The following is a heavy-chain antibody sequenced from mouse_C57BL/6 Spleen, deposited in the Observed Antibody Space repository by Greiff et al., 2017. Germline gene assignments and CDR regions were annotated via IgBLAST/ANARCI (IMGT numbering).Heavy chain of an antibody. D-gene: IGHD3-2*02. Sequence: QVQLQQSDAELVKPGASVKISCKVSGYTFPDHTIHWMKQRPEQGLEWIGYIYPRDGSTKYNEKFKGKATLTADKSSSTAYMQLNSLTSEDSAVYFCAVRQLRVGGFAYWGQGTLVTVSA. CDR3: AVRQLRVGGFAY. CDR2: IYPRDGST. CDR1: GYTFPDHT. J-gene: IGHJ3*01. V-gene: IGHV1-78*01.